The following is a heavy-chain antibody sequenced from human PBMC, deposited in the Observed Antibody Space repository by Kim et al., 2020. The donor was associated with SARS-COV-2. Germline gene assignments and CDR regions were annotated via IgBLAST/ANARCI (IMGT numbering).Heavy chain of an antibody. D-gene: IGHD6-13*01. CDR1: GYTFTSYG. CDR2: ISAYNGNT. V-gene: IGHV1-18*01. CDR3: ARDRRGSSSSWYVY. J-gene: IGHJ4*02. Sequence: ASVKVSCKASGYTFTSYGISWVRQAPGQGLEWMGWISAYNGNTNYAQKLQGRVTMTTDTSTRTAYMEMRSLRSDDTAVYYCARDRRGSSSSWYVYWGQGTLVTVSS.